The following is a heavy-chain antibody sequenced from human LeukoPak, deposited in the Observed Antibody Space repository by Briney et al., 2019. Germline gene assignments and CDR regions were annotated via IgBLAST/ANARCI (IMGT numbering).Heavy chain of an antibody. Sequence: KPSETLSLTCTVSGGSIKSYYWSWIRQPPGKGLEWIGYIYYSGNTNYNPSLKSRVTISVDTSKNQFSLKLSSVTAADTAVYYCARSHFILLNSGHNWYFDLWGRGTLVTVSS. D-gene: IGHD1-26*01. CDR2: IYYSGNT. CDR3: ARSHFILLNSGHNWYFDL. J-gene: IGHJ2*01. V-gene: IGHV4-59*01. CDR1: GGSIKSYY.